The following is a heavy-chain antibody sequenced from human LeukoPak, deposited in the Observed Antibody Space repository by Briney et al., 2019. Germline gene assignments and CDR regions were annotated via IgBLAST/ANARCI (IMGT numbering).Heavy chain of an antibody. V-gene: IGHV4-59*12. CDR2: ISYSGST. Sequence: SETLSLTCTVSGGSISSYYWSWIRQPPGKGLEWIGYISYSGSTNYNPSLKSRVTISVDTSKNQFSLKLSSVTAADTAVYYCARAGVAPDAFDIWGQGTMVTVSS. J-gene: IGHJ3*02. CDR3: ARAGVAPDAFDI. D-gene: IGHD5-12*01. CDR1: GGSISSYY.